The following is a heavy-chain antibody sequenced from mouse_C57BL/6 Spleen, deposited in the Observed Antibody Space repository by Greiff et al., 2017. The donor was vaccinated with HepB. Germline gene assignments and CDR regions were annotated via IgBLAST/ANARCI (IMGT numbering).Heavy chain of an antibody. CDR3: ARQSGPSFFDY. D-gene: IGHD1-3*01. CDR2: ISSGGSYT. CDR1: GFTFSSYG. J-gene: IGHJ2*01. Sequence: EVQVVESGGDLVKPGGSLKLSCAASGFTFSSYGMSWVRQTPDKRLEWVATISSGGSYTYYPDSVKGRFTITRDNAKNTLYLQMSSLKSEDTAMYYCARQSGPSFFDYWGQGTTLTVSS. V-gene: IGHV5-6*01.